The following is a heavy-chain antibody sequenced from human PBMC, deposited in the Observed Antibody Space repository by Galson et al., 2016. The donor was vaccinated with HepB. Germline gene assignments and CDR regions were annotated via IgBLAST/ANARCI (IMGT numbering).Heavy chain of an antibody. V-gene: IGHV4-59*01. CDR1: GGSISSYH. CDR2: IYYSGRT. CDR3: ARVNRDYCSSTSCFYFDY. J-gene: IGHJ4*02. D-gene: IGHD2-2*01. Sequence: CTVSGGSISSYHWTWIRQPPGKGLEWIGYIYYSGRTNYNPSLKSRVTISVDTSKNQFSLKLGSVTAPATAVYYCARVNRDYCSSTSCFYFDYWGQGTLVTVSS.